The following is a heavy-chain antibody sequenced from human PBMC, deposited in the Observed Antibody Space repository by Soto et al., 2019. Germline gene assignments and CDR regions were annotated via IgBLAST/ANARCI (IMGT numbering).Heavy chain of an antibody. Sequence: SQSLSLTCAISGDSVSSNSAAWNWIRQPPSRGREWLGSTYYSSKSYYDYAVSVKSRITINPDTSKNQFPLQLNSGTPEDTAVYYCARDQPSSSSSESFDYWGQGTLVTVSS. J-gene: IGHJ4*02. CDR3: ARDQPSSSSSESFDY. CDR1: GDSVSSNSAA. CDR2: TYYSSKSYY. D-gene: IGHD6-6*01. V-gene: IGHV6-1*01.